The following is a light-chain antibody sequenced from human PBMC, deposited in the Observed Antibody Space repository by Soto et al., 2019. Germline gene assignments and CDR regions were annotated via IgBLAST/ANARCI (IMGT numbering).Light chain of an antibody. V-gene: IGKV1-16*02. CDR3: QQYNDHPFT. Sequence: DIQMTQSPSSLSASVGDRVTITCRASQGIRNSLTWFQQKPGKVPKSLIYDASSLQSGVPSKFSCSGSGTEFTLTISILQPEDFGTYYCQQYNDHPFTFGPGTKVDIK. J-gene: IGKJ3*01. CDR1: QGIRNS. CDR2: DAS.